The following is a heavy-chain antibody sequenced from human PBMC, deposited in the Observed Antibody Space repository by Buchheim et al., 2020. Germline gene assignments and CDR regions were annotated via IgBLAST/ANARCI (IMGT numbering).Heavy chain of an antibody. CDR3: SRVGGGCTSISCYEDY. CDR2: INSDGSST. Sequence: EVQLVESGGGLVQPGGSLRLSCAASGFIFSSYWMHWVRQAPGKGLVWVSHINSDGSSTRYADSVKGRFTISRDNAKNTLYLQMNSLRAEDTAVYYCSRVGGGCTSISCYEDYWGQGTL. V-gene: IGHV3-74*01. CDR1: GFIFSSYW. J-gene: IGHJ4*02. D-gene: IGHD2-2*01.